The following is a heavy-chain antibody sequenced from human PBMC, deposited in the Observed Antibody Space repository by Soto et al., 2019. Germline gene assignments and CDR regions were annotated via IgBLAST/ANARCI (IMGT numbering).Heavy chain of an antibody. V-gene: IGHV1-18*04. CDR2: IIPMFGTP. D-gene: IGHD1-26*01. Sequence: QVQLVQSEAEVKKPGASVKVSCKASGYTFTSYGISWVRQAPGQGLEWMGWIIPMFGTPNYAQRFQGRVTITADKSTSTASMEVRNLKSDDTAVYYCARGWETVGSTTAFAYWGQGTLVTVSS. J-gene: IGHJ4*02. CDR1: GYTFTSYG. CDR3: ARGWETVGSTTAFAY.